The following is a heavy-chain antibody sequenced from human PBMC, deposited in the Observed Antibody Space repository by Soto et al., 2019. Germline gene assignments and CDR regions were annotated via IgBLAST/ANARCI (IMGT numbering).Heavy chain of an antibody. V-gene: IGHV3-30-3*01. CDR1: GFTFSSYA. J-gene: IGHJ6*02. Sequence: QVQLVESGGGVVQPGRSLRLSCAASGFTFSSYAMHWVRQAPGKGLEWVAVISYDGSYKYYADSVKGRFTISRDNSKNTLYLQMDSVRAEDEGVYYCARDIVVVAAAHAYYYGMDVWGQGTTVTVSS. CDR3: ARDIVVVAAAHAYYYGMDV. D-gene: IGHD2-2*01. CDR2: ISYDGSYK.